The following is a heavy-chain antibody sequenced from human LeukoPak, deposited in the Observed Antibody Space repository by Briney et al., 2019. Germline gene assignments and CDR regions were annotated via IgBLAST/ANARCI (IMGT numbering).Heavy chain of an antibody. CDR3: AKDDSSSWLENAFDI. J-gene: IGHJ3*02. CDR2: ISWNSGSI. D-gene: IGHD6-13*01. Sequence: PGRSLRLSCAASGFTFDDYAMHWVRQAPGKGLEGVSGISWNSGSIGYADSVKGRFTISRDNAKNSLYLQMNSLRAEDTALYYCAKDDSSSWLENAFDIWGQGTMVTVSS. V-gene: IGHV3-9*01. CDR1: GFTFDDYA.